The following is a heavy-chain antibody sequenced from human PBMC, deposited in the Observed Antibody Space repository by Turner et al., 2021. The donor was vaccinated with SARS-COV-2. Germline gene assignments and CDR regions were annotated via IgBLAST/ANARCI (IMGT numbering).Heavy chain of an antibody. CDR2: FDPEDGET. J-gene: IGHJ4*02. D-gene: IGHD1-26*01. Sequence: QVPLVQSGAEVKKPGASVKVSCKVSGYTLIELSMHWVRQAPGKGLEWMGGFDPEDGETIDAQKFQGRVTMTEDTSTDTAYMELSSLRSEDTAVYYCATDYAIVEATLLDYWGQGTLVTVSS. CDR3: ATDYAIVEATLLDY. V-gene: IGHV1-24*01. CDR1: GYTLIELS.